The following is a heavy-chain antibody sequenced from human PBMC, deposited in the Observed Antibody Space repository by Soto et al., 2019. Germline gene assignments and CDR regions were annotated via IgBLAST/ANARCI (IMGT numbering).Heavy chain of an antibody. CDR3: ARDQGFYDSAAYYSP. CDR1: GYTFTSYA. CDR2: INAGNGDT. D-gene: IGHD3-22*01. Sequence: GASVKVSCKASGYTFTSYAMHWVRQAPGQRLEWMGWINAGNGDTEYSQNFQARVTITRDTSASTAYMELSSLTSEDTAVYYCARDQGFYDSAAYYSPWGQGTLVTVSS. V-gene: IGHV1-3*01. J-gene: IGHJ5*02.